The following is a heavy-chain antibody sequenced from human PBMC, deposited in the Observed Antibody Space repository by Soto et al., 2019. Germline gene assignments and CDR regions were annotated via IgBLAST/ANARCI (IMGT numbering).Heavy chain of an antibody. CDR3: ARDYDSSGYYYYYGMDV. Sequence: ASVKVSFKGSGYTFTSYYMHWLRQSAGQGLEWMGIINPSGGSTSYAQKFQGRVTMTRDTSTSTVYMELSSLRSEDTAVYYCARDYDSSGYYYYYGMDVWGQGTTVTVSS. V-gene: IGHV1-46*01. J-gene: IGHJ6*02. CDR2: INPSGGST. CDR1: GYTFTSYY. D-gene: IGHD3-22*01.